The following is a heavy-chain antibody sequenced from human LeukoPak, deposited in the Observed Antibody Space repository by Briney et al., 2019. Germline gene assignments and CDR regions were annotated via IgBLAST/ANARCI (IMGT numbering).Heavy chain of an antibody. D-gene: IGHD5-24*01. J-gene: IGHJ4*02. CDR1: GGTFSSYA. CDR3: ARSSAEMATISDY. CDR2: IIPILGIA. V-gene: IGHV1-69*04. Sequence: PVKVSCKASGGTFSSYAISWVRQAPGQGLEWMGRIIPILGIANYAQKFQGRVTITADKSTSTAYMELSSLRSEDTAVYYCARSSAEMATISDYWGQGTLVTVSS.